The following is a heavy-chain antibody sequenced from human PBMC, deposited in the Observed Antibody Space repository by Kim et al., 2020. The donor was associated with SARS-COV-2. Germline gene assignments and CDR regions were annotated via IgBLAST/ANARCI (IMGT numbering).Heavy chain of an antibody. V-gene: IGHV1-2*04. CDR1: GYTFTGYY. J-gene: IGHJ4*02. D-gene: IGHD3-22*01. CDR3: ARAYDSSEGPSDY. CDR2: NNPNSGGT. Sequence: ASVKVSCKASGYTFTGYYMHWVRQAPGQGLEWMGWNNPNSGGTNYAQKFQGWVTMTRDTSISTAYMELSRLRSDDTAVYYCARAYDSSEGPSDYWGQGTLVTVSS.